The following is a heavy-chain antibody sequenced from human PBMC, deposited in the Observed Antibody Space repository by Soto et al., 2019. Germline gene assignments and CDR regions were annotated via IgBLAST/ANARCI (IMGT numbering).Heavy chain of an antibody. D-gene: IGHD6-13*01. Sequence: SVKVSFKASGGTFSSYAISWVRQAPGQGLEWMGGIIPIFGTANYAQKFQGRVTITADESTSTAYMELSSLRSEDTAVYYCARDDGIPSGIAAAGYWFDPWGQGTLVTVSS. V-gene: IGHV1-69*13. CDR2: IIPIFGTA. CDR3: ARDDGIPSGIAAAGYWFDP. CDR1: GGTFSSYA. J-gene: IGHJ5*02.